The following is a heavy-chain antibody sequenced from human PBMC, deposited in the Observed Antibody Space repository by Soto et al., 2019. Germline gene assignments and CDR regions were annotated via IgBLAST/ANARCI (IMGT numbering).Heavy chain of an antibody. J-gene: IGHJ4*02. D-gene: IGHD2-21*01. CDR1: GFSVNNNY. Sequence: GGSLRLSCAASGFSVNNNYMTWVRQTPGRRPEWVAVIYTRGSTHYADFATGRFTFSRDNSKNTLYLQMNSLRPEDTAVYYCAKLWGYYFESWGPGTMVTVS. V-gene: IGHV3-53*01. CDR3: AKLWGYYFES. CDR2: IYTRGST.